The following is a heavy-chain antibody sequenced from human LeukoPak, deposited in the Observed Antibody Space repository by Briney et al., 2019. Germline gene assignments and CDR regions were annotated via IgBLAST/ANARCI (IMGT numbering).Heavy chain of an antibody. CDR1: GYTFTSYD. CDR2: MNPNSGNT. D-gene: IGHD6-19*01. Sequence: ASVKVSCKASGYTFTSYDINWVRQATGQGLEWMGWMNPNSGNTGYAQKFQGRVTMTRNTSISTAYMELSSLRSEDTAVYYCARVHGYSSGWYYYYYYMDVWGKGTTVTVSS. J-gene: IGHJ6*03. V-gene: IGHV1-8*01. CDR3: ARVHGYSSGWYYYYYYMDV.